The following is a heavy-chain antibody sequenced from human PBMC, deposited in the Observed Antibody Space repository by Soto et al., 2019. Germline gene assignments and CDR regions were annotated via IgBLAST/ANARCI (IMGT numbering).Heavy chain of an antibody. CDR3: ARDIAAHSTGYFQH. V-gene: IGHV1-18*01. CDR2: ISAYNGNT. J-gene: IGHJ1*01. CDR1: GYTFTSYG. Sequence: ASVKVSCKASGYTFTSYGISWVRQAPGQGLEWMGWISAYNGNTNYAQKLQGRVTMTTDTSTSTAYMELRSLRSDDTAVYYCARDIAAHSTGYFQHWGQGTLVTVSS. D-gene: IGHD6-13*01.